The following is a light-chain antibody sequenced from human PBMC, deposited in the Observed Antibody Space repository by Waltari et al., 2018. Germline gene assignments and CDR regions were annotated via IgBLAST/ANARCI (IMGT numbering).Light chain of an antibody. CDR3: QQYDRLPVT. CDR2: TAS. Sequence: DIQMTQSPSTLSTSLGDRVTITCRASQTLSSWLAWYQQKPGKAPKLLINTASSLESGVPSRFSGSGSGTEFTLTISSLQPDDFAAYYCQQYDRLPVTFGQGTKLEIK. V-gene: IGKV1-5*03. CDR1: QTLSSW. J-gene: IGKJ2*01.